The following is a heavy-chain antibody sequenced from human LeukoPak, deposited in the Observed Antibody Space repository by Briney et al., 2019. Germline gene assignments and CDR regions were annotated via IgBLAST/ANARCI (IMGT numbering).Heavy chain of an antibody. Sequence: SETLSLTCTVSGGSISSTSHYWGSIRQPPGKGLEWIGSVYYSGSTYYNPSLKSRVTISVDTSKNQFSLRLSSVTATDMAVYFCARLGYSVSWTDCWGQGILVTASS. CDR2: VYYSGST. J-gene: IGHJ4*02. V-gene: IGHV4-39*01. CDR1: GGSISSTSHY. CDR3: ARLGYSVSWTDC. D-gene: IGHD6-13*01.